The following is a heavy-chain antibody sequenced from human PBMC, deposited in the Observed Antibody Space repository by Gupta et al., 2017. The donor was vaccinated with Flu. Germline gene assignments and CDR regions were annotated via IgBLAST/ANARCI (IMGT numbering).Heavy chain of an antibody. CDR1: GGSSSRSIHY. V-gene: IGHV4-39*01. CDR2: IECSGSA. J-gene: IGHJ4*02. D-gene: IGHD2-2*01. Sequence: QLQLQESGPGLEKPAETLSLTCTVSGGSSSRSIHYRGWICPPPGKGLEWVGKIECSGSAYYNPYLKRRVTISVDTSHNQVSLKLSSVTAADTAVYYCPIRGYCSSTSCYWWYYFDYWGQGTLVTVSS. CDR3: PIRGYCSSTSCYWWYYFDY.